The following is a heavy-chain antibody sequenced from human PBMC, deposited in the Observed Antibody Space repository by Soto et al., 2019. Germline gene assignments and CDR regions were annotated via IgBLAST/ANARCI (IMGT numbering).Heavy chain of an antibody. V-gene: IGHV1-69*01. J-gene: IGHJ5*02. CDR1: GGTFSSYS. CDR2: IIPIFGTA. Sequence: QVQLVQSGAEVKKPGSSVKVSCKASGGTFSSYSISWVRQAPGQGLEWMGGIIPIFGTANYAQKFQGRVTITADESTSTAYMELSSLRSEDTAVYYGASCPNWNYGFSWFDHWGQGTLVTVSS. CDR3: ASCPNWNYGFSWFDH. D-gene: IGHD1-7*01.